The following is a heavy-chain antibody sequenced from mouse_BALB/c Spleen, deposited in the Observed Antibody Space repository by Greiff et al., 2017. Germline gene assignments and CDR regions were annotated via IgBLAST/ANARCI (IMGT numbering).Heavy chain of an antibody. V-gene: IGHV5-17*02. Sequence: EVQLVESGGGLVQPGGSRKLSCAASGFTFSSFGMHWVRQAPEKGLEWVAYISSGSSTIYYADTVKGRFTISRDNPKNTLFLQMTSLRSEDTAMYYCARSGGYDDWFAYWGQGTLVTVSA. CDR2: ISSGSSTI. CDR3: ARSGGYDDWFAY. D-gene: IGHD2-2*01. CDR1: GFTFSSFG. J-gene: IGHJ3*01.